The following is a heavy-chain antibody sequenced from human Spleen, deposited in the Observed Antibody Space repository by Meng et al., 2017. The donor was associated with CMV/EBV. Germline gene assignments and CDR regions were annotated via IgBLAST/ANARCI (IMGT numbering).Heavy chain of an antibody. CDR1: GYSISNGYY. J-gene: IGHJ3*02. CDR3: ARDILERNAFDM. Sequence: GSLRLSCSVSGYSISNGYYWGWIRQPPGKGLEWIGTFSHPAITHYNPSLESRVTISVDTSKNQFSLKLNSVTAADTAIFYCARDILERNAFDMWGQGTMVTVSS. CDR2: FSHPAIT. V-gene: IGHV4-38-2*02. D-gene: IGHD1-1*01.